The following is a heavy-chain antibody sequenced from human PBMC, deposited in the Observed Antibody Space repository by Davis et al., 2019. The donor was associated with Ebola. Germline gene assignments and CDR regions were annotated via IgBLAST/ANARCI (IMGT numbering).Heavy chain of an antibody. CDR2: IKQDGSEK. J-gene: IGHJ6*03. CDR1: GFTFSSYW. Sequence: GESLKISCAASGFTFSSYWMSWVRQAPGKGLEWVANIKQDGSEKYYVDSVKGRFTISRDNAKNSLYLQMNSLRAEDTAVYYCAREIVVVFRPGYYMDVWGKGTTVTVSS. CDR3: AREIVVVFRPGYYMDV. V-gene: IGHV3-7*03. D-gene: IGHD2-2*01.